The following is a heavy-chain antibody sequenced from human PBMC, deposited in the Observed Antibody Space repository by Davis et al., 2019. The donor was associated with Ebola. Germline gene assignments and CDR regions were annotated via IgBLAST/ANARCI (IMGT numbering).Heavy chain of an antibody. Sequence: ASVKVSCKASGVTFSNYAFSWVRQAPGQGLEWMGIINPDDSSTSYSQNFQGRVTMTRDTSTSTVYMEMTSLRSEDTAVYYCGRDAWYTVRGIADYLDYWGQGTPITVSS. CDR2: INPDDSST. CDR3: GRDAWYTVRGIADYLDY. V-gene: IGHV1-46*01. CDR1: GVTFSNYA. D-gene: IGHD3-10*01. J-gene: IGHJ4*02.